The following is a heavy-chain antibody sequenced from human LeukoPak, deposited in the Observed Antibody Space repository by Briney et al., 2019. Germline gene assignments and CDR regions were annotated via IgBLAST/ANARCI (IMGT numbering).Heavy chain of an antibody. CDR3: AKDYGSSWYFDY. CDR1: GFTLDDYA. CDR2: ISWNSGSI. D-gene: IGHD6-13*01. J-gene: IGHJ4*02. Sequence: GRSLRLSCAASGFTLDDYAMHWVRQAPGKGLEWVSGISWNSGSIGYADSVKGRFTISRDNAKNSLYLQMNSLRAEDTALYYCAKDYGSSWYFDYWGQGTLVTVSS. V-gene: IGHV3-9*01.